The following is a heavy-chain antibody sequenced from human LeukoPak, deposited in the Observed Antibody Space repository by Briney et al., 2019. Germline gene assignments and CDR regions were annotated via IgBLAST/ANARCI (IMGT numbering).Heavy chain of an antibody. CDR2: INPSGGST. V-gene: IGHV1-46*01. J-gene: IGHJ6*02. D-gene: IGHD5-12*01. CDR3: AREKLYGGYPYYYYYGMDV. Sequence: ASVKVSCKASGYTFSTYYMHWVRQAPGQGLGWMGIINPSGGSTTYAQKFQGRVTMTRDTSTSTVYMELSSLRSDDTAVYYCAREKLYGGYPYYYYYGMDVWGQGTTVTVSS. CDR1: GYTFSTYY.